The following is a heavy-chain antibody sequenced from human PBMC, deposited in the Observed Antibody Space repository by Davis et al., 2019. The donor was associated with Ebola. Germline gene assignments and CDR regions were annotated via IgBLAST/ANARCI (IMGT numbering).Heavy chain of an antibody. CDR2: IYYSGST. CDR3: ARRIPAAGYFDN. CDR1: GGSISSGGYY. D-gene: IGHD6-13*01. V-gene: IGHV4-31*03. Sequence: MPSETLSLTCTVSGGSISSGGYYWSWIRQHPGKGLEWIGYIYYSGSTYYNPSLKSRVTISVDTSKNQFSLKLTSVTAADTAVYYCARRIPAAGYFDNWGQGTLVTVSS. J-gene: IGHJ4*02.